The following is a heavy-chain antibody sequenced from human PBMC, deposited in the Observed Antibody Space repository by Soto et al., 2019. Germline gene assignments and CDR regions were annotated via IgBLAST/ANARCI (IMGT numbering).Heavy chain of an antibody. CDR3: ARQTGLGATNY. CDR1: GFTFSNFW. D-gene: IGHD1-26*01. J-gene: IGHJ4*02. CDR2: INTDGSVT. V-gene: IGHV3-74*01. Sequence: LRLSCAGSGFTFSNFWMHWVRQAPGKGLVWVARINTDGSVTSHADSVKGRFTISRDNAKSTLYLQMNSLREEDSAMYYCARQTGLGATNYWGRGTLVTSPQ.